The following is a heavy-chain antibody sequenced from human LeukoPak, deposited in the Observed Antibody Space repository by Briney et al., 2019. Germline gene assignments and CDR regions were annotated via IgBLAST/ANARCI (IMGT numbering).Heavy chain of an antibody. V-gene: IGHV3-23*01. D-gene: IGHD3-16*01. CDR3: AKGRGFRVWDPWDN. Sequence: GGSLRLSCAASGFPFSNYWMSWVRQAPGKGLEWVSSISGSGAMTYYADSVEGRFTISRDNAMDTLYLQMNSLRADDTAVYYCAKGRGFRVWDPWDNWGQGTLITVSS. CDR2: ISGSGAMT. J-gene: IGHJ4*02. CDR1: GFPFSNYW.